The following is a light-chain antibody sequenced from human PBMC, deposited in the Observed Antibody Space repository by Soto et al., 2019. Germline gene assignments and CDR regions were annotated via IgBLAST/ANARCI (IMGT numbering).Light chain of an antibody. Sequence: DIQMTQSPSTLSGSVGDRVTITCRASQTISSWLAWYQQKPGKAPKLLIYKASTLKSGVQSRFSGSGSGTEFTLTISSLQPDDFAPYSCQHYNSYSEAFGQGTKVELK. J-gene: IGKJ1*01. CDR3: QHYNSYSEA. V-gene: IGKV1-5*03. CDR2: KAS. CDR1: QTISSW.